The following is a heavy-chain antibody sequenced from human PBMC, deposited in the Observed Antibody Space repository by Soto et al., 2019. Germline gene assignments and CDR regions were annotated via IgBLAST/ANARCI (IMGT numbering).Heavy chain of an antibody. J-gene: IGHJ6*03. CDR1: GFTFSSYA. CDR2: ISGSGGST. CDR3: AKPPYCSGGSCYSSIYYYYYMDV. Sequence: GGSLRLSCVASGFTFSSYAMSWVRQAPGKGLEWVSAISGSGGSTYYADSVKGRFTISRDNSKNTLYLQMNSLRAEDTAVYYCAKPPYCSGGSCYSSIYYYYYMDVWGKGTTVTVSS. D-gene: IGHD2-15*01. V-gene: IGHV3-23*01.